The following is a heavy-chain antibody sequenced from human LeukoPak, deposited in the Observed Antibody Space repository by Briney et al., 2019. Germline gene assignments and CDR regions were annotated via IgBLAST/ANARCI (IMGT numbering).Heavy chain of an antibody. V-gene: IGHV1-18*01. CDR1: GGTFSSYA. J-gene: IGHJ1*01. D-gene: IGHD6-13*01. CDR3: ARDSEPFLDRIAAALGHFQH. Sequence: ASVKVSCKASGGTFSSYAISWVRQAPGQGLEWMGWISAYNGNTNYAQKLQGRVTMTTDTSTSTAYMELRSLRSDDTAVYYCARDSEPFLDRIAAALGHFQHWGQGTLVTVSS. CDR2: ISAYNGNT.